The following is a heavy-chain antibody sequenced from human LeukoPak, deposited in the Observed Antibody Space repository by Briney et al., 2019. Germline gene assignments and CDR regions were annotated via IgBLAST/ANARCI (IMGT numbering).Heavy chain of an antibody. CDR2: ISYDGINK. J-gene: IGHJ4*02. D-gene: IGHD3-10*01. Sequence: GGSLRLSCAASGFTFSSYGMHWVRQAPGKGLEWVAVISYDGINKYYADSVKGRFTISRDNSKNTLYLQMNSLRAEDTAVYYCARDGYGSGSYLDYWGQGTLVTVSS. V-gene: IGHV3-30*03. CDR1: GFTFSSYG. CDR3: ARDGYGSGSYLDY.